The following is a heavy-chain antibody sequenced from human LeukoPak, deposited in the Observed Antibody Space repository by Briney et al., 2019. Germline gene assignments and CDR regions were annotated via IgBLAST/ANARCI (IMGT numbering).Heavy chain of an antibody. Sequence: ASVKVSCKASDYSFTSYGISWVRQAPGQGLEWMGWINPNSGGTNYAQKFQGRVTMTRDTSISTAYMELSRLRSDDTAVYYCARAHDYMGWFDPWGQGTLVTVSS. CDR2: INPNSGGT. CDR3: ARAHDYMGWFDP. D-gene: IGHD4-11*01. J-gene: IGHJ5*02. V-gene: IGHV1-2*02. CDR1: DYSFTSYG.